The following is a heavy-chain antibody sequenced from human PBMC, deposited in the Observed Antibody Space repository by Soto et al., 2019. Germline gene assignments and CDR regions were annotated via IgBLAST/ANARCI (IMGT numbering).Heavy chain of an antibody. CDR3: ARELGYCSGGSCPTTYYFDS. CDR1: GFTFSSYS. Sequence: EVQLVESGGGLVKPGGSLRLSCAASGFTFSSYSMNWVRQAPGKGLEWVSSISSSSSYIYYADSVQGRFTISRDNAKNSLYLQMNSLRAEDTAVYYCARELGYCSGGSCPTTYYFDSWGQGTLVTVSS. D-gene: IGHD2-15*01. V-gene: IGHV3-21*01. CDR2: ISSSSSYI. J-gene: IGHJ4*02.